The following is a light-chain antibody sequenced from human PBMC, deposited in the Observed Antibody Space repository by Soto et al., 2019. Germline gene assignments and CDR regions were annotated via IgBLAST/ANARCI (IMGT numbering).Light chain of an antibody. CDR1: QGVNSN. Sequence: EIVMTQSPATLSVSPGERATLSCRASQGVNSNLAWYQQKPGQAPRLLMYGASTRATGIPASFSGSGSGTEFTLTISSLQSEDFAFYYCQQYYKWPPWTFGQGTKVEIK. CDR3: QQYYKWPPWT. CDR2: GAS. J-gene: IGKJ1*01. V-gene: IGKV3-15*01.